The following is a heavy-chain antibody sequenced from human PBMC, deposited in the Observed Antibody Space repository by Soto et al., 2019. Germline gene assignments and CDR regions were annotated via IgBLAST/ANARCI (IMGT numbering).Heavy chain of an antibody. V-gene: IGHV3-74*01. D-gene: IGHD7-27*01. Sequence: EVKVVESGGGLVQPGGSLRLSCEDSGFTFSDNWMHWVRQPTGKGPVWVSRISGDASSTSYADSVKGRFTITRDSAKNNVYLQMDSLRVEDTAGYYCTRGGTRTTYWGLFESWGQGPLVTVSS. CDR2: ISGDASST. CDR3: TRGGTRTTYWGLFES. J-gene: IGHJ4*02. CDR1: GFTFSDNW.